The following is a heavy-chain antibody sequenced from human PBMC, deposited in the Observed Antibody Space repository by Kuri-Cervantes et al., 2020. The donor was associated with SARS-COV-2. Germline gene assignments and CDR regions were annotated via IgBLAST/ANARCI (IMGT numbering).Heavy chain of an antibody. CDR1: GYTFTSYD. V-gene: IGHV1-69*13. J-gene: IGHJ6*03. Sequence: SVKVSCKASGYTFTSYDINWVRQATGQGLEWMGGIIPIFGTANYAQKFQGRVTITADESTSTAYMELSRLRSDDTAVYYCARDLTSTHNGNYYYYYYMDVWGKGTTVTVSS. CDR2: IIPIFGTA. CDR3: ARDLTSTHNGNYYYYYYMDV. D-gene: IGHD1-26*01.